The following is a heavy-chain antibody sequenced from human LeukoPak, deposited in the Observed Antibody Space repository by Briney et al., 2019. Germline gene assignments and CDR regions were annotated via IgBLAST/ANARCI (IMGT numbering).Heavy chain of an antibody. CDR1: GGSISTYY. V-gene: IGHV4-59*01. CDR3: TRGAGWLIDY. Sequence: SETLSLTCTVSGGSISTYYWTWIRQPPGKGLEWIGYFYNSGRSTYNPSLKSRVTISADTSKNHFSLKLNSVTTADTAVYYCTRGAGWLIDYWGQGILVTVSS. J-gene: IGHJ4*02. D-gene: IGHD3-16*01. CDR2: FYNSGRS.